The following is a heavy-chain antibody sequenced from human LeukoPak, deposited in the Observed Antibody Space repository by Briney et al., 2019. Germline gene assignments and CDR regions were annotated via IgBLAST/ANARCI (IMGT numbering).Heavy chain of an antibody. V-gene: IGHV3-74*01. CDR2: VNRDGSST. D-gene: IGHD4-17*01. Sequence: GGSLRLSCAASGVTFSDYLMHWVRQAPGKGLVWVSRVNRDGSSTSYADSVKGRFTISRDNAKNTLSLQMNSLRAEDTAVYYCARASTTVPNLLDYWGQGTLVTVSS. CDR1: GVTFSDYL. J-gene: IGHJ4*02. CDR3: ARASTTVPNLLDY.